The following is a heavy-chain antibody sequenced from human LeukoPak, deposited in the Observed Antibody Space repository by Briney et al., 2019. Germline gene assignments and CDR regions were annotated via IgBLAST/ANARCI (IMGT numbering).Heavy chain of an antibody. CDR3: AKIEQGGSGSPQYYYYYMDV. V-gene: IGHV4-59*03. CDR2: ISYSGYN. J-gene: IGHJ6*03. Sequence: SETLSLTCSVSGGSIRSYHWSWIRQSPGKGLEWIGYISYSGYNYYNPSLERRVTMSVETSQNQFSLWLRSVTAADTAVYYCAKIEQGGSGSPQYYYYYMDVWGKGTTVTVSS. CDR1: GGSIRSYH. D-gene: IGHD3-10*01.